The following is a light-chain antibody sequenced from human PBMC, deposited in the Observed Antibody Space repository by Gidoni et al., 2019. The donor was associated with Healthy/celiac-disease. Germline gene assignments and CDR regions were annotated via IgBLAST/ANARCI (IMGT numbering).Light chain of an antibody. V-gene: IGKV1-5*01. CDR1: QRISSW. CDR3: QQYNSNSRT. J-gene: IGKJ1*01. CDR2: DAS. Sequence: DIQMTQSPSTLSASVGDRVTITCRASQRISSWLAWYQQKPGKAPKLLIYDASSLESGVPSRFSGSGSGTEFTLTISSLQPDDFATYYCQQYNSNSRTFGQGTKVEIK.